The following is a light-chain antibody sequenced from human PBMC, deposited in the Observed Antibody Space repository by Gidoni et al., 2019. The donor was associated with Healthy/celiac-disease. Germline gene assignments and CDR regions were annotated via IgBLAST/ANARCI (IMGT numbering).Light chain of an antibody. CDR3: QQYYSYPRT. Sequence: AIRMTQSPSSFSASTGDRVTITCRASQGISSYLAWYQQKPGKAPKLLIYAASTLQSVVPSRFSGSGSVTDFTLTISCLQSEDFATYYCQQYYSYPRTFGQGTKLEIK. CDR2: AAS. CDR1: QGISSY. V-gene: IGKV1-8*01. J-gene: IGKJ2*01.